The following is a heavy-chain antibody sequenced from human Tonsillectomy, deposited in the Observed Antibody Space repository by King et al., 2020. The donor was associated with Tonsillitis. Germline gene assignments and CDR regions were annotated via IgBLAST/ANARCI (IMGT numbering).Heavy chain of an antibody. V-gene: IGHV3-73*02. CDR2: IRSKANSYAT. Sequence: VQLVESGGGLVQPGGSLTLSCAASGFTFSGAALHLVRQASGKGLEWVGLIRSKANSYATVYAASVNGRFTVSRDDSKKTAYLQVNSLKTEDTAVYYCTRGGDYDSGYYYGMDVWGQGTTVTVSS. D-gene: IGHD4-17*01. CDR3: TRGGDYDSGYYYGMDV. J-gene: IGHJ6*02. CDR1: GFTFSGAA.